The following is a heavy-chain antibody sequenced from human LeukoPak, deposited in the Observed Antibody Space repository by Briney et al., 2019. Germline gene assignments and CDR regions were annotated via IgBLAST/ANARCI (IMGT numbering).Heavy chain of an antibody. CDR2: IYHSGST. V-gene: IGHV4-4*02. Sequence: PSGTLSLTCVVSGGSISSSNSWSWVRQPPGKGLEWIGEIYHSGSTNYNPSLKSRVTMSVDKSKNQFSLNLSSVTAADTAVYYCARRTSGWYGIDYWGQGTLVTVSP. CDR1: GGSISSSNS. CDR3: ARRTSGWYGIDY. D-gene: IGHD6-19*01. J-gene: IGHJ4*02.